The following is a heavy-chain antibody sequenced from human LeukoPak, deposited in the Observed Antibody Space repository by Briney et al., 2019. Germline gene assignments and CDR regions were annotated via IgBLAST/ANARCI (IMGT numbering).Heavy chain of an antibody. Sequence: GGSLRLSCAASGFTFSSYGMHWVRQAPGKGLEWVAVISYDGSNKYYADSVKGRFTISRDNSKNTLYLQMNSLRAEDTAVYYCHSYYYDSSGYYYLFHPYFDYWGQGTLVTVSS. V-gene: IGHV3-30*03. CDR1: GFTFSSYG. J-gene: IGHJ4*02. CDR2: ISYDGSNK. D-gene: IGHD3-22*01. CDR3: HSYYYDSSGYYYLFHPYFDY.